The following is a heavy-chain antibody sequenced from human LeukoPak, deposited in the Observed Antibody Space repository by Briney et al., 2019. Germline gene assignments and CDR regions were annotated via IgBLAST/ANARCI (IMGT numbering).Heavy chain of an antibody. J-gene: IGHJ4*02. V-gene: IGHV3-23*01. CDR3: ARDLDSSSWSHSRDY. Sequence: GGTLRLSCAASGFTFSSYGMSWVRQAPGKGLEWVSAISGSGGSTYYADSVKGRFTISRDNSKNTLYLQMNSLRAEDTAVYYCARDLDSSSWSHSRDYWGQGTLVTVSS. CDR1: GFTFSSYG. D-gene: IGHD6-13*01. CDR2: ISGSGGST.